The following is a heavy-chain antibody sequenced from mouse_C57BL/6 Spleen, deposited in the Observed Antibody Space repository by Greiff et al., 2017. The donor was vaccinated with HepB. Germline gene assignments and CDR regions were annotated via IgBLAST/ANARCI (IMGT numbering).Heavy chain of an antibody. J-gene: IGHJ3*01. CDR3: ARSEGPLITTAY. V-gene: IGHV1-82*01. Sequence: QVQLKESGPELVKPGASVKISCKASGYAFSSSWMNWVKQRPGKGLEWIGRIYPGDGDTNYNGKFKGKATLTADKSSSTAYMQLSSLTSEDSAVYFCARSEGPLITTAYWGQGTLVTVSA. CDR2: IYPGDGDT. CDR1: GYAFSSSW. D-gene: IGHD1-1*01.